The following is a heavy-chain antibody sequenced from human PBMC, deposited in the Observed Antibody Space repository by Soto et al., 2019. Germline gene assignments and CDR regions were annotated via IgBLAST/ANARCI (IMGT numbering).Heavy chain of an antibody. CDR3: AKENGYSSSWFEFDY. Sequence: GGSLRLSCAASGFTFSSYAMSWVRQAPGRGLEWVSAISGSGGSTYYADSVKGRFTISRDNSKNTLYLQMNSLRAEDTAVYYCAKENGYSSSWFEFDYWGQGTLVTVSS. CDR1: GFTFSSYA. D-gene: IGHD6-13*01. J-gene: IGHJ4*02. CDR2: ISGSGGST. V-gene: IGHV3-23*01.